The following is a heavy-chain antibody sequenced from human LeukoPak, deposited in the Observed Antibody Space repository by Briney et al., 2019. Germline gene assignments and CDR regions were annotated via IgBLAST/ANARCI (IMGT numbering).Heavy chain of an antibody. CDR1: GYTFTGYY. Sequence: ASVKVSCKASGYTFTGYYMHWVRQAPGQGLEWMGWINPNSGGTNYAQKFRGRVTMTRDTSISTAYMELSRLRSDDTAVYYCARATYYYGSGSYFYWGQGTLVTVSS. CDR2: INPNSGGT. J-gene: IGHJ4*02. D-gene: IGHD3-10*01. V-gene: IGHV1-2*02. CDR3: ARATYYYGSGSYFY.